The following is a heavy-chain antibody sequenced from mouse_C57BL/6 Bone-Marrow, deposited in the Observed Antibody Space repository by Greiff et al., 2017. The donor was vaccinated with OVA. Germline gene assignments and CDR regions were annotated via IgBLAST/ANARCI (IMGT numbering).Heavy chain of an antibody. CDR1: GFTFSSYA. J-gene: IGHJ4*01. Sequence: EVQLQQSGGGLVKPGGSLKLSCAASGFTFSSYAMSWVRQTPEKRLEWVATISDGGSYTYYPDNVKGRFTISRDNAKNNLYLQMSHLKSEDTAMYYCARDQGYYGYAMDYWGQGTSVTVSS. D-gene: IGHD1-1*01. CDR2: ISDGGSYT. CDR3: ARDQGYYGYAMDY. V-gene: IGHV5-4*01.